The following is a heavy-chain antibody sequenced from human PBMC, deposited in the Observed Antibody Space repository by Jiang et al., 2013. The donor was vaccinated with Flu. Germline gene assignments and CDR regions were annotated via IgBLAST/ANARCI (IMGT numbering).Heavy chain of an antibody. CDR1: GGSISRYY. D-gene: IGHD6-13*01. CDR3: ARGMAGAGSN. CDR2: IYYNGNT. J-gene: IGHJ4*02. Sequence: GLVKPSETLSLTCNVSGGSISRYYWSWIRQPPGKGLEWIGYIYYNGNTNYNPSLQSRVSMSVDTSKNQFSLKVRSVSAADTAVYYCARGMAGAGSNWGQGTLVTVSS. V-gene: IGHV4-59*01.